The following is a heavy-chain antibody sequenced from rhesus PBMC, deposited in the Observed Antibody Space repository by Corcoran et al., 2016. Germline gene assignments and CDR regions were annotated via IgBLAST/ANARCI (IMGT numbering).Heavy chain of an antibody. V-gene: IGHV1S10*01. Sequence: QVQLVQSGAEVKKPGASVKVSCKTSGFTFGSSALSWVRQAPGQGLEWREGIITRFSETNYAEKVQGRVTITADTSTSTAYMELSSLRSEDTAVYYWARGAAAGLNSLDVWGRGVLVTVSS. CDR3: ARGAAAGLNSLDV. CDR2: IITRFSET. J-gene: IGHJ5-2*02. D-gene: IGHD6S26*01. CDR1: GFTFGSSA.